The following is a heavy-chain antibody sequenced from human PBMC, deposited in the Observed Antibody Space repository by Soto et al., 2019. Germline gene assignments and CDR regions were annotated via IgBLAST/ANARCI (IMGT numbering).Heavy chain of an antibody. J-gene: IGHJ4*02. Sequence: GSLRLSCAASGFTFSTNLMHWVRQAPGKGLVWVSRINSEGTNAAYADSVQGRFTISRDNAKNTLYLQMNSLTGEDTAVYYCAKAGAGVANFDYWGQGTLVTVSS. CDR1: GFTFSTNL. CDR2: INSEGTNA. CDR3: AKAGAGVANFDY. D-gene: IGHD3-3*01. V-gene: IGHV3-74*01.